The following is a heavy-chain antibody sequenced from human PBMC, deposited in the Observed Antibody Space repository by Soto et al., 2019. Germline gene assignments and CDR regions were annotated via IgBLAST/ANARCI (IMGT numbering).Heavy chain of an antibody. CDR3: ARDEGYGSHFGLDV. Sequence: QVQLQESGPGLVEPSGTLSLTCSVSGDSIRSSNWWSWVRQSPGKGLEWIGDIFHGGNTNYNPSLKSRVTISVDKSDNQFSLKLNSVTAADTAVYYCARDEGYGSHFGLDVWGQGTTVTVSS. J-gene: IGHJ6*02. V-gene: IGHV4-4*02. D-gene: IGHD5-18*01. CDR1: GDSIRSSNW. CDR2: IFHGGNT.